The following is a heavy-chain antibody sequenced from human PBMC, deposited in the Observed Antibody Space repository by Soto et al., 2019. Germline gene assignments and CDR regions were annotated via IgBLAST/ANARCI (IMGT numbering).Heavy chain of an antibody. CDR2: ISYDGSNK. D-gene: IGHD6-13*01. Sequence: GGSLRLSCAASGFTFSSYAMHWVRQAPGKGLEWVAVISYDGSNKYYADSVKGRFTISRDNSKNTLYLQMNSLRAEDTAVYYCARPEQKLGFDYWGQGTLVTVSS. J-gene: IGHJ4*02. CDR1: GFTFSSYA. V-gene: IGHV3-30-3*01. CDR3: ARPEQKLGFDY.